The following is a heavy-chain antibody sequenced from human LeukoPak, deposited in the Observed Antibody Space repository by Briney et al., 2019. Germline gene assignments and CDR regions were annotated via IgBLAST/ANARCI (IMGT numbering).Heavy chain of an antibody. J-gene: IGHJ4*02. V-gene: IGHV3-30*02. Sequence: GGSLRLSCAASGFTFSSYGMHWVRQDPGKGLEWVAFIRYDGSNKYYTDSVKGRFTISRDNSKNTLYLQMNSLRAEDTAVYYCAKEQWLVLDYWGQGTLVTVSS. CDR2: IRYDGSNK. CDR3: AKEQWLVLDY. CDR1: GFTFSSYG. D-gene: IGHD6-19*01.